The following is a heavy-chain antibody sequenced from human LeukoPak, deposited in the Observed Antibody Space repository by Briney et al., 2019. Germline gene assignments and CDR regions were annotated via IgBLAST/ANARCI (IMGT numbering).Heavy chain of an antibody. Sequence: GGSLRLSCAASGFTVSSNYMSWVRQAPGKGLGWVSVIYSGGSTYYADSVKGRFTISRDNSKNTLYLQMNSLRAEDTAVYYCARAGAVAGEYFDYWGQGTLVTVSS. CDR2: IYSGGST. CDR1: GFTVSSNY. D-gene: IGHD6-19*01. V-gene: IGHV3-66*02. J-gene: IGHJ4*02. CDR3: ARAGAVAGEYFDY.